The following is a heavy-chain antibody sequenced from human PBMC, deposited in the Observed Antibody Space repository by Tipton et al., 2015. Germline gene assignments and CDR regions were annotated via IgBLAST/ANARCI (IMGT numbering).Heavy chain of an antibody. Sequence: QLVQSGAEVGEPGASLMVSCKASGYTFTDYHIHWMRQAPGQGLEWMGQIDPRNGVTTYAQGFQGRVTMTRDTSIITAYMELSGLRSDDTAVYYCATDSLRTTLGSHWGQGTLVTVSS. CDR2: IDPRNGVT. CDR1: GYTFTDYH. CDR3: ATDSLRTTLGSH. J-gene: IGHJ1*01. V-gene: IGHV1-2*06. D-gene: IGHD1-7*01.